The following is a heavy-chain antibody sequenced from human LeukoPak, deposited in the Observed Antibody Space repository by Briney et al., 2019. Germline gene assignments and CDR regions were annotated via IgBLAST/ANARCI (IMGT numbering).Heavy chain of an antibody. J-gene: IGHJ3*02. CDR1: GFTFNSYA. V-gene: IGHV3-30-3*01. D-gene: IGHD3-16*01. CDR3: ARVRNYDYVWGSPTSDAFDI. CDR2: ISYDGSNK. Sequence: GGSLRLSCAASGFTFNSYAMHWVRQAPGKGLEWVAVISYDGSNKYYADSVKGRFTISRDNSKNTLYLQMNNLRAEDTAVYYCARVRNYDYVWGSPTSDAFDIWGQGTMVTVSS.